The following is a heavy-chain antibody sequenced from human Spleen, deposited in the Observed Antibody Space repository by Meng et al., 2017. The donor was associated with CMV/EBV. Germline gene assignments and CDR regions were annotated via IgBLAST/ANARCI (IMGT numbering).Heavy chain of an antibody. CDR1: GGSISSSNL. Sequence: QVQLQESGPGLVKPSGTLSLTFAVSGGSISSSNLWTWVRQVPGKGLEWIGEIYHSGSTNYNPSLKSRVTISVDKLKNQFSLKLGSVTAADTAVYYCARIERRRILKYCGSDCSTTDYWGQGTLVTVSS. V-gene: IGHV4-4*02. J-gene: IGHJ4*02. CDR2: IYHSGST. CDR3: ARIERRRILKYCGSDCSTTDY. D-gene: IGHD2-21*02.